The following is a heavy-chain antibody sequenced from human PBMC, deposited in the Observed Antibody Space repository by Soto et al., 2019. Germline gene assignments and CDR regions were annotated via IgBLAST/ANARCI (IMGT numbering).Heavy chain of an antibody. J-gene: IGHJ4*02. CDR3: AKTQTFNGYYGGFDA. CDR2: VSGGGAST. V-gene: IGHV3-23*01. Sequence: GGSLRLSCAATGFSFAGYALTWVRQSPGKGLEWLSAVSGGGASTYYADSVRGRFSISRDVSGNMIYLQLNRLTAGDTATYYCAKTQTFNGYYGGFDAWGQGTRVTVSS. CDR1: GFSFAGYA. D-gene: IGHD3-3*01.